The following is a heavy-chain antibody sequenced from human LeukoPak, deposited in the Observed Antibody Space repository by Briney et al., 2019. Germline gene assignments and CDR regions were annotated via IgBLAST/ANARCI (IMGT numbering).Heavy chain of an antibody. J-gene: IGHJ5*02. CDR3: ARVGSHIVVVPAAMFSWFDP. D-gene: IGHD2-2*01. V-gene: IGHV1-2*02. CDR1: GYTFTGYY. CDR2: INHNSGGT. Sequence: ASVKVSCKASGYTFTGYYMHWVRQAPGQGLEWMGWINHNSGGTNYAQKFQGRVTMTRDTSISTAYMELSRLRSDDTAVCYCARVGSHIVVVPAAMFSWFDPWGQGTLVTVSS.